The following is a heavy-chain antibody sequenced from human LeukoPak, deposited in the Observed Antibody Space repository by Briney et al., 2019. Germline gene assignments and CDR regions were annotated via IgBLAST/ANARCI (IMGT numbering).Heavy chain of an antibody. CDR1: GFTFSSYG. CDR2: IWYDGSNK. Sequence: GGSLRLSCAASGFTFSSYGMHWVRQAPGKGLEWVAVIWYDGSNKYYADSVKGRFTISRDNSKNTLYLQMNSLRAEDTAVYYCAMDSSWLPLKFDYWGQGTLVTVST. J-gene: IGHJ4*02. CDR3: AMDSSWLPLKFDY. V-gene: IGHV3-33*01. D-gene: IGHD5-24*01.